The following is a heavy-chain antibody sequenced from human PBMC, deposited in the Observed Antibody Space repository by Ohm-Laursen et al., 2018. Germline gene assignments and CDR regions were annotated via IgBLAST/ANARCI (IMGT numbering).Heavy chain of an antibody. CDR3: AKARSSRREGYYYYGMDV. CDR1: GFTVSSYE. CDR2: ISNSGSAI. J-gene: IGHJ6*02. Sequence: GSLRLSCSASGFTVSSYEMSWVRQAPGMGLEWVSHISNSGSAIRYADSVKGRFTVSRDNSKNTLYLQMNSLRAEDTAVYYCAKARSSRREGYYYYGMDVWGQGTTVTVSS. D-gene: IGHD6-6*01. V-gene: IGHV3-48*03.